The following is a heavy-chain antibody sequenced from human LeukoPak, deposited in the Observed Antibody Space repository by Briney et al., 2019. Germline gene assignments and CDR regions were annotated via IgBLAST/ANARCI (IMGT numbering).Heavy chain of an antibody. V-gene: IGHV3-7*01. CDR2: IRRDGSDK. CDR3: ARDGGTGIPFDY. Sequence: GGSLRLSCAASGFTFSSCWMSWVRQAPGKGLEWVANIRRDGSDKYYVDSVKGRFTVSRDNAKNSLYLQMNSLRAEDTAIYYCARDGGTGIPFDYWGQGTLVTVSS. D-gene: IGHD1-1*01. J-gene: IGHJ4*02. CDR1: GFTFSSCW.